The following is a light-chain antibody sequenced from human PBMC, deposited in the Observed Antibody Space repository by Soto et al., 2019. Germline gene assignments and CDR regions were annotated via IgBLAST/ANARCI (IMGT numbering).Light chain of an antibody. V-gene: IGLV2-14*03. CDR1: SSDVGGYNY. CDR3: SSYTSGSLYV. J-gene: IGLJ1*01. CDR2: DVN. Sequence: QSALTPPASVSGSPGKSIALSCTGNSSDVGGYNYVSWYQQHPGKAPKVMIYDVNNRPSGVSDRFSGSKSGNTASLTISGLQADDEADYYCSSYTSGSLYVFGTGTKVTV.